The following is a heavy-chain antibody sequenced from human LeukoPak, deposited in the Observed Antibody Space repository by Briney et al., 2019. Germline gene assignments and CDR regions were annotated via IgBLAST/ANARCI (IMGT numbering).Heavy chain of an antibody. CDR1: GFTFSSYW. CDR2: IKQDGSEK. CDR3: ARVPAAGHFDY. D-gene: IGHD6-13*01. J-gene: IGHJ4*02. Sequence: GGSLRLSCAASGFTFSSYWMSWVRQAPGKGLEWVANIKQDGSEKYYVDSVKGRFTISRDDSKNTLYLQLNSLRSEDTAVYYCARVPAAGHFDYWGQGTLVTVSS. V-gene: IGHV3-7*01.